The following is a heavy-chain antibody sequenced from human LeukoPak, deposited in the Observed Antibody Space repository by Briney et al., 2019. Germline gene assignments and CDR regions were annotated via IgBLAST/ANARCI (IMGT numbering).Heavy chain of an antibody. CDR1: GSTSSRNF. CDR2: VNQDGSEK. Sequence: GGSQRLSCAVSGSTSSRNFMSWVRQTPEKGLEWVANVNQDGSEKNYVDSVKGRFTISRDNAKNSLFLQMNSLRAEDTAIYYCASGAGWESGYWGQGTLVTVSS. V-gene: IGHV3-7*01. D-gene: IGHD1-26*01. J-gene: IGHJ4*02. CDR3: ASGAGWESGY.